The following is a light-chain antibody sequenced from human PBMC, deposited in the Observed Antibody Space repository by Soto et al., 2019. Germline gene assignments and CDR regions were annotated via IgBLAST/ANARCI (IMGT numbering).Light chain of an antibody. V-gene: IGLV3-21*02. J-gene: IGLJ3*02. CDR3: QVWDTTSDHWV. Sequence: YELTQPPSVSVAPGQTASITCGGNNIGSKSVHWYQQKPGQAPVLVVYDDRDRPSGIPERFSGSNSRNTATLTISRVEAGDEADYYCQVWDTTSDHWVFGGGTKLTVL. CDR2: DDR. CDR1: NIGSKS.